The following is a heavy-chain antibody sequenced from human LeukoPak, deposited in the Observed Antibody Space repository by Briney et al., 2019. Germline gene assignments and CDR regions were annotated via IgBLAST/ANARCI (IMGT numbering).Heavy chain of an antibody. CDR1: GFTFSSYS. CDR2: ISSTSTYI. V-gene: IGHV3-21*01. CDR3: ARVVVPLTMYDGFDY. D-gene: IGHD3-10*02. J-gene: IGHJ4*02. Sequence: GGSLRLSCAGSGFTFSSYSTNGVRQAPGKGLEWVSSISSTSTYIYYADSVKGRFTISRDNTKSSLFLQMNSLRADDTAVYYCARVVVPLTMYDGFDYWGQGTLVTVSS.